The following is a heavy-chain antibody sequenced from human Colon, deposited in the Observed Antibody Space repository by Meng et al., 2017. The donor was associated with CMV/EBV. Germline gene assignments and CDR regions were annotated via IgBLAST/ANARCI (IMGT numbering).Heavy chain of an antibody. J-gene: IGHJ4*02. CDR1: GFAFSESG. CDR3: VRMTTGGFDY. Sequence: SLKISCVASGFAFSESGMHWIRQTPGKGLEWVAGITWTSGSTGYADSVRGRFTISRDDAKNSLYLQMSSLRAEDTAVYYCVRMTTGGFDYWGQGALVTVSS. CDR2: ITWTSGST. V-gene: IGHV3-9*01. D-gene: IGHD1-1*01.